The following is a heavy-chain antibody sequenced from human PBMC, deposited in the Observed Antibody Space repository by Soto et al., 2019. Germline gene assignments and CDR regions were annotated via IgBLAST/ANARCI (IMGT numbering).Heavy chain of an antibody. J-gene: IGHJ1*01. CDR1: GFTFSSYA. CDR2: ISGSGGST. Sequence: GGSLRLSCAASGFTFSSYAMSWVRQAPGKGLEWVSAISGSGGSTYYADSVKGRFTISRDNSKNTLYLQMNSLRAEDTAVYYCAKALYYYDSSEYFQHWGQGTLVTVSS. V-gene: IGHV3-23*01. D-gene: IGHD3-22*01. CDR3: AKALYYYDSSEYFQH.